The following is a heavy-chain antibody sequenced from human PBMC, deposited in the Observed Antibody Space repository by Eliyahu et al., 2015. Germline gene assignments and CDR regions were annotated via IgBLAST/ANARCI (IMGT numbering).Heavy chain of an antibody. V-gene: IGHV4-59*01. J-gene: IGHJ4*02. D-gene: IGHD1/OR15-1a*01. CDR3: ARVGTNNWNNWGFYS. CDR2: IYYSGST. CDR1: GGSISSYY. Sequence: QVQLQESGPGLVKPSETLSLTCTVXGGSISSYYWSWIRQPPGKGLEWIGYIYYSGSTNYNPSLKSRVTISVDTSRNQFSLELSSVIAADTAVYYCARVGTNNWNNWGFYSWGQGTLVTVSS.